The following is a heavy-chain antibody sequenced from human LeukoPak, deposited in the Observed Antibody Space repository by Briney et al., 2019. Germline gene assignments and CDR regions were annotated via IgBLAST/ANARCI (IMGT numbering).Heavy chain of an antibody. CDR2: IYYSGST. V-gene: IGHV4-39*01. Sequence: SETLSLTCTVSGGSISSSSYYWGWIRQPPGKGLEWIGSIYYSGSTYYNPSLKSRVTISVDTSKNQFSLKLSSVTAADTAVYYCARNLVVDPFDYWGQGTLVTVSS. J-gene: IGHJ4*02. CDR1: GGSISSSSYY. CDR3: ARNLVVDPFDY. D-gene: IGHD2-2*01.